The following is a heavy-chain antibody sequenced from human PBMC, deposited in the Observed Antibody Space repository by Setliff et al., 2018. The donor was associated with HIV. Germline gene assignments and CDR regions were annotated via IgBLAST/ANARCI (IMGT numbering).Heavy chain of an antibody. CDR1: GYTFTGYY. Sequence: ASVKVSCKASGYTFTGYYIHWVRQAPGQGLEWMGWISGYNGNTDYAQNLQGRVTMTTDTSTSTAYMELRSLRSDDTAIYYCARAYSANYRGGGHFDYWGQGTLVTVST. CDR3: ARAYSANYRGGGHFDY. J-gene: IGHJ4*02. CDR2: ISGYNGNT. D-gene: IGHD1-7*01. V-gene: IGHV1-18*04.